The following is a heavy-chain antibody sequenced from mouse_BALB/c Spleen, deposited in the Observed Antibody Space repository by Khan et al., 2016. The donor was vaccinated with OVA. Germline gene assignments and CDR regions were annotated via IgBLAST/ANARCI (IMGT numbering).Heavy chain of an antibody. D-gene: IGHD1-1*01. V-gene: IGHV1S81*02. J-gene: IGHJ2*01. CDR2: TNPTNGRT. Sequence: QVRLQQSGAELVKAGASVKMSCKASGYTFTSYWMHWVKQRLGQGLEWFAETNPTNGRTYYNEKFKSKATLTVDKSSSTAYMLLRGPTFEDSAVYYCERIKKIVATYFDYWGQGTTLTVSS. CDR3: ERIKKIVATYFDY. CDR1: GYTFTSYW.